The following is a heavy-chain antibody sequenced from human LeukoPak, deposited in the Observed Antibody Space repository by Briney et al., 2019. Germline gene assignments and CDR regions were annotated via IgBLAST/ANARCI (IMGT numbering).Heavy chain of an antibody. D-gene: IGHD3-22*01. V-gene: IGHV4-31*03. CDR3: ARAVYYYDSSGLLWNAFDI. J-gene: IGHJ3*02. Sequence: KPSETLSLTCTVSGGSISSGGFYWSWIRQHPGKGLEWIGYIYYSGSPYYNPSLKSRVTISVDTSKNQFSLKLSSVTAADTAVYYCARAVYYYDSSGLLWNAFDIWGQGTMVTVSS. CDR1: GGSISSGGFY. CDR2: IYYSGSP.